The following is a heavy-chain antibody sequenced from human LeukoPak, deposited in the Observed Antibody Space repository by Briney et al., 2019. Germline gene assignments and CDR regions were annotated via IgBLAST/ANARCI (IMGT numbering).Heavy chain of an antibody. CDR1: GFTVSSNY. Sequence: GGSLRLSCAASGFTVSSNYMSWVRQAPGKGLEWVSVIYSGGSTYYADSVKGRFTISRDNSKNTLYLQMNSLRAEDTAVYYCARDRFGDYYFDYWGQGTLVTVPS. V-gene: IGHV3-53*01. CDR3: ARDRFGDYYFDY. CDR2: IYSGGST. D-gene: IGHD3-10*01. J-gene: IGHJ4*02.